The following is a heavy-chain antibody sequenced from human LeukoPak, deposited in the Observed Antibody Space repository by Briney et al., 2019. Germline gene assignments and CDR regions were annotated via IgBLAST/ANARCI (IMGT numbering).Heavy chain of an antibody. V-gene: IGHV4-4*07. Sequence: SETLSLTCTVSGGPISSYSWNWIRQPAGKGLEWIWQISTSGSTNYNPSLKSRVTMSVDTSKNHFSLRVTSVTAADTAVYYCARAYCSADRCSPGRYWGQRTLV. CDR1: GGPISSYS. J-gene: IGHJ4*02. D-gene: IGHD2-15*01. CDR3: ARAYCSADRCSPGRY. CDR2: ISTSGST.